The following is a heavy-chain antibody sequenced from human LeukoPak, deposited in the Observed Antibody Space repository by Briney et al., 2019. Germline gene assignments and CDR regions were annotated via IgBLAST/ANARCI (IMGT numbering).Heavy chain of an antibody. J-gene: IGHJ3*02. CDR3: ARDSLRWELLKRAFDI. V-gene: IGHV3-48*01. D-gene: IGHD1-26*01. CDR1: GFTFSSYS. CDR2: ISSSSSTI. Sequence: AGGSLRLSCAASGFTFSSYSMNWVRQAPGKGLEWVSYISSSSSTIYYADSVKGRFTISRDNAKNSLYLQMNSLRAEDTAVYYCARDSLRWELLKRAFDIWGQGTMVTVSS.